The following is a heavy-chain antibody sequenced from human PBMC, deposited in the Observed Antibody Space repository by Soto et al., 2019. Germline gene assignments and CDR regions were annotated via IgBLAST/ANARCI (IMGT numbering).Heavy chain of an antibody. CDR2: IKQDGSEK. CDR3: ARDRGSSWYGPKPLFDY. Sequence: GGSLRLSCAASGFTFSSYWMSWVRQAPGKGLEWVANIKQDGSEKYYVDSVKGRFTISRDNAKNSLYLQMNSLRAEDTAVYYCARDRGSSWYGPKPLFDYWGQGTLVTVSS. J-gene: IGHJ4*02. D-gene: IGHD6-13*01. CDR1: GFTFSSYW. V-gene: IGHV3-7*05.